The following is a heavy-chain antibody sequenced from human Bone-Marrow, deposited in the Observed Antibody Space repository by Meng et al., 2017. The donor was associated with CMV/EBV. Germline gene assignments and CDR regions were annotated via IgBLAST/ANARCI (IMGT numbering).Heavy chain of an antibody. J-gene: IGHJ4*02. CDR2: INHSGST. CDR1: GESFSPYY. D-gene: IGHD3-22*01. V-gene: IGHV4-34*01. CDR3: ARGKYSGGYYPLDY. Sequence: QVKLQQWAAGLFKPSQTLSLTCAVYGESFSPYYWTWIRQPPGKGLEWIGEINHSGSTHYNPSLKSRVTISVDTSKNQFSLKLTSVTAADSALYYCARGKYSGGYYPLDYWGQGTLVTVSS.